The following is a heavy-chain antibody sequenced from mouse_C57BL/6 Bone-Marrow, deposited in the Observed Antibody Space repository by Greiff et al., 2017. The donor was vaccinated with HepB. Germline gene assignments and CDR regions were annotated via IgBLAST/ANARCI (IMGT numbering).Heavy chain of an antibody. J-gene: IGHJ1*03. Sequence: EVMLVESEGGLVQPGSSMKLSCTASGFTFSDYYMAWVRQVPEKGLEWVANINYDGSSTYYLDSLKSRFIISRDNAKNIRYLQMHSLKSEDTATYYCSSSDYGSSYGYFDVWGTGTTVTVSS. CDR2: INYDGSST. CDR3: SSSDYGSSYGYFDV. D-gene: IGHD1-1*01. V-gene: IGHV5-16*01. CDR1: GFTFSDYY.